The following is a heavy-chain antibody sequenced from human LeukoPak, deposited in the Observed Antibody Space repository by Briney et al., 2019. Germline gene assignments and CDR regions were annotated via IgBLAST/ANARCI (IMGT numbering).Heavy chain of an antibody. J-gene: IGHJ4*02. V-gene: IGHV1-3*01. Sequence: ASVKVSCKASGYTFTSYAMHWVRQAPGQRLEWMGWINAGNGNTKYSQKFQGRVTITRDTSASTAYMELSILRSEDTAVYYCARDPLRGYHLLWFDYWGQGTLVTVSS. D-gene: IGHD2-2*01. CDR1: GYTFTSYA. CDR2: INAGNGNT. CDR3: ARDPLRGYHLLWFDY.